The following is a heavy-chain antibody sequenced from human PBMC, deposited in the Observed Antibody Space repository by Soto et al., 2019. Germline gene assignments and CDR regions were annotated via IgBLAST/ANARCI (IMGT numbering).Heavy chain of an antibody. J-gene: IGHJ5*02. CDR1: GGTFSSYA. CDR3: AREAQEGPRGGWFDP. CDR2: IIPIFGTA. V-gene: IGHV1-69*01. D-gene: IGHD3-16*01. Sequence: QVQLVQSGDEVKKPGSSVKVSCKASGGTFSSYAISWVGQAPGQGLEWMGGIIPIFGTANYAQKFQGRVTITADESTSTAYMELSSLRSEDTAVYYCAREAQEGPRGGWFDPWGQGTLVTVSS.